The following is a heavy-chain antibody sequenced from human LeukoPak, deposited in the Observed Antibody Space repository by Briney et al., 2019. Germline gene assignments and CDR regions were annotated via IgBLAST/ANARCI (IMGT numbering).Heavy chain of an antibody. V-gene: IGHV4-4*07. CDR1: GGSISGYF. J-gene: IGHJ1*01. D-gene: IGHD3-16*02. Sequence: SETLSLTCTVSGGSISGYFWSWIRQPAGKGLEWIGRIYATGTTNYNPSLKSRVTMSVDTSKSQFSLNLTSVTAADTAVYYCAREGGGSNRCLDWGQGTLVTASS. CDR2: IYATGTT. CDR3: AREGGGSNRCLD.